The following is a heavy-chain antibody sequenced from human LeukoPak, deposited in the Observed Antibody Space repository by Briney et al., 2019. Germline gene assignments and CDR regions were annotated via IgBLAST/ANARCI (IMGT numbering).Heavy chain of an antibody. J-gene: IGHJ6*03. CDR1: GYTFTGYY. V-gene: IGHV1-2*02. CDR3: ARDTGHDYMDV. Sequence: ASVKVSCKASGYTFTGYYMHWVRQAPGQGLEWMGWINPNSGGTNYAQKFQGRVTMTRDTSISTAYMELSSLRSEDMAVYYCARDTGHDYMDVWGKGTTVTVSS. CDR2: INPNSGGT. D-gene: IGHD1-14*01.